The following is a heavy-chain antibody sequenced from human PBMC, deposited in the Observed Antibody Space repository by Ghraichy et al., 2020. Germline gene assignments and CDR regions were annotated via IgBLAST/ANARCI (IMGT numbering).Heavy chain of an antibody. J-gene: IGHJ4*02. D-gene: IGHD1-26*01. V-gene: IGHV4-61*01. CDR1: GGSVRSGSHY. Sequence: SQTLSLTCTVSGGSVRSGSHYWSWIRQPPGKELEWIGYMYNSGTTNYNHYLKSRVTMSVDTSKNQFSLKLSSVTAADTAVYYCARGSGSYHFHFDYWGQGTLVAVSS. CDR2: MYNSGTT. CDR3: ARGSGSYHFHFDY.